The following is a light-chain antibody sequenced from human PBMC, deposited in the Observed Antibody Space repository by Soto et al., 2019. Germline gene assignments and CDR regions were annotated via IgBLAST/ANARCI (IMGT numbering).Light chain of an antibody. CDR2: EVS. J-gene: IGLJ1*01. CDR3: CSYAGSSNV. Sequence: QSALTQPASVSGSPGQSITISCTGTSSDVGSYNLVSWYQQHPGKAPKLMIYEVSKRPSGVSNRFSGSKSGNTASLTISGLPAEDEADYYCCSYAGSSNVFGTGTKLTVL. CDR1: SSDVGSYNL. V-gene: IGLV2-23*02.